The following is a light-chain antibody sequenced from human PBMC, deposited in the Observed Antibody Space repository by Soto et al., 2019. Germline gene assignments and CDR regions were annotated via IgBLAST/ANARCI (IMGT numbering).Light chain of an antibody. Sequence: QSALTQPPSASGSPGQSVTISCTGTSSDVGGYNYVSWYQQHPGKAPKLMIYEVSQRPSGVPDRFSGSKSGNTASLTVSGLQAEDEADYYCSSYAGSNNPYVFGTGTKVTVL. CDR2: EVS. V-gene: IGLV2-8*01. CDR1: SSDVGGYNY. CDR3: SSYAGSNNPYV. J-gene: IGLJ1*01.